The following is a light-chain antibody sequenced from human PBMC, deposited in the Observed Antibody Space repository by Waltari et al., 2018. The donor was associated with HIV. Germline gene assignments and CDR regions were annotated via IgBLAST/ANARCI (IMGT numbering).Light chain of an antibody. J-gene: IGLJ3*02. CDR1: SSNIGSNS. Sequence: QSVLTPPPSTSGPPGQRVTIPCSGRSSNIGSNSLYWHRQGPGTTPQLLMYTNNRRPSGVPDRFSGSRSGTSASLAISGLRSGDEADYYCAAWDDSLNGWVFGGGTKLTVL. V-gene: IGLV1-47*01. CDR3: AAWDDSLNGWV. CDR2: TNN.